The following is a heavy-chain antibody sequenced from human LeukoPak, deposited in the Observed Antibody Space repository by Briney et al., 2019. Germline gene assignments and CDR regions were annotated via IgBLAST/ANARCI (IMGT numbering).Heavy chain of an antibody. CDR3: ARDREYSSSWYDY. D-gene: IGHD6-13*01. V-gene: IGHV3-7*01. J-gene: IGHJ4*02. CDR1: GFTFNRCW. CDR2: INPDGRDT. Sequence: PGGSLRLSCVVSGFTFNRCWMNWVRQAPGKGLEWVAHINPDGRDTYYVDSVKGRFTISRDNAQNSMYLQMNSLGAEDTAVYYCARDREYSSSWYDYWGQGTLVTVSS.